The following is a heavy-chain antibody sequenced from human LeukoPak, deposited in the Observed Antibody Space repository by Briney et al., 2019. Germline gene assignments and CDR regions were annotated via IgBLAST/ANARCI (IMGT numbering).Heavy chain of an antibody. J-gene: IGHJ3*02. Sequence: PGGSLRLSCAASGFTVSSNYMSWVRQAPGKGLEWVSVIYSGGSTYYADSVKGRFTISRDNSKNTLYLQMNSLRAEDTAVYYCARGGDLATLAFDIWGQGTMVTVSS. CDR3: ARGGDLATLAFDI. V-gene: IGHV3-66*01. CDR1: GFTVSSNY. D-gene: IGHD5-12*01. CDR2: IYSGGST.